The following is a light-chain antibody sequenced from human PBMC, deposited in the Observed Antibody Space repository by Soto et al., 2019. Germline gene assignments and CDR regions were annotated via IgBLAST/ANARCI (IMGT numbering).Light chain of an antibody. Sequence: QSVLTQPPSASGTPRQRVTISCSGSSSIIGSNTVNWYQQLPETAPKLLIYNNNQRPSGVPDRFSGSKSGTSASLAISGLQSEDEADYYCATWDDSLNGYWVFGGGTKVTVL. CDR1: SSIIGSNT. J-gene: IGLJ3*02. CDR2: NNN. CDR3: ATWDDSLNGYWV. V-gene: IGLV1-44*01.